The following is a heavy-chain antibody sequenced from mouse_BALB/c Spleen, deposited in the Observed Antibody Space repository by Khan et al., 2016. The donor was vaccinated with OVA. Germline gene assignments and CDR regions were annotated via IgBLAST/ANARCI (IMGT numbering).Heavy chain of an antibody. CDR2: VSTGGSYT. V-gene: IGHV5-6*01. J-gene: IGHJ3*01. Sequence: EVELVESGGDLVKPGGSLKLSCAVSGFTFSTYGMSWVRQTPDKRLEWVATVSTGGSYTYYSDSVKGRFTISRDNAKNTLYLQMSGLKSEDTAMFYGTRLAYYYDSEGVAYWGQGTLVTVSA. CDR1: GFTFSTYG. D-gene: IGHD1-1*01. CDR3: TRLAYYYDSEGVAY.